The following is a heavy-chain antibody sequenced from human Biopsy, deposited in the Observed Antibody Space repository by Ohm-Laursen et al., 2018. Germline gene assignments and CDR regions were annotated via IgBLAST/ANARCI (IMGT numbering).Heavy chain of an antibody. CDR1: GGSIDTQS. D-gene: IGHD3-16*01. Sequence: SQTLSFTCTVSGGSIDTQSWIRQPSGKGLEWIGRVDIRGHADYSSSLRSRVTMSADASKNQFSLKLTSVTAADTAVYFCARVKGEWPEYEFDKWGQGILVTVSS. CDR2: VDIRGHA. J-gene: IGHJ4*02. CDR3: ARVKGEWPEYEFDK. V-gene: IGHV4-4*07.